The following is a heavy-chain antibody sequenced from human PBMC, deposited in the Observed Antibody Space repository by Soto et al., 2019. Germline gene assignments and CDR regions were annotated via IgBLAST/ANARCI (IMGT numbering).Heavy chain of an antibody. CDR1: GYTFTSYA. CDR3: ARDYYDSSGYYYVDYYYYGMGV. D-gene: IGHD3-22*01. V-gene: IGHV1-3*01. Sequence: QVQLVQSGAEVKKPGASVKVSCKASGYTFTSYAMHWVRQAPGQRLEWMGWINAGNGNTKYSQKFQGRVTITRDTSASTAYMELSSLRSEDTAVYYCARDYYDSSGYYYVDYYYYGMGVWGQGTTVTVSS. J-gene: IGHJ6*02. CDR2: INAGNGNT.